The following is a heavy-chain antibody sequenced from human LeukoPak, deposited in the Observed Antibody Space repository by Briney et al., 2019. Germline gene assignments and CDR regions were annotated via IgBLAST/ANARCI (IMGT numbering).Heavy chain of an antibody. J-gene: IGHJ4*02. CDR1: GYTFTGYY. V-gene: IGHV1-2*02. CDR2: INPNSGGT. Sequence: GASVKVSCKASGYTFTGYYMHWVRQAPGQGLEWMGWINPNSGGTNYAQKFQGMVTMTRDTSISTAYMELSRLRSDDTAVYYCARVPYCSSTSCYRGGFDYWGQGTLVTVSS. D-gene: IGHD2-2*02. CDR3: ARVPYCSSTSCYRGGFDY.